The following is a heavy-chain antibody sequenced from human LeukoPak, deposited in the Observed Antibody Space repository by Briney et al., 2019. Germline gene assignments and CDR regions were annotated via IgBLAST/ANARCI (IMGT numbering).Heavy chain of an antibody. D-gene: IGHD6-19*01. J-gene: IGHJ4*02. Sequence: PGGSLRLSCAASGFTFSTYWVTWVRQAPGKGLEWVANIKPDGSDKYYLDSVKGRFTISRDNAKNSSYLQMNSLIAEDTAMYYCAKDLTSGWYMGSFDYWGQGTLVTVSS. V-gene: IGHV3-7*01. CDR3: AKDLTSGWYMGSFDY. CDR2: IKPDGSDK. CDR1: GFTFSTYW.